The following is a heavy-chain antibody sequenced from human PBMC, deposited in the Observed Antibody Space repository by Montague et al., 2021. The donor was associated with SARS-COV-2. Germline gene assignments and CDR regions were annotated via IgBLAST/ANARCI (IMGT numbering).Heavy chain of an antibody. D-gene: IGHD3-9*01. V-gene: IGHV4-31*03. J-gene: IGHJ6*02. CDR2: IYYSGST. Sequence: TLSLTCTVSGGSISSGGYYWSWIRQHPGKGLEWIGYIYYSGSTYHNPSLKSRVTISVDTSKNQFSLKLGSVTAADTAVYYCARYEGYYDILTGYSTPYYYYGMDVWGQGTMVTVSS. CDR1: GGSISSGGYY. CDR3: ARYEGYYDILTGYSTPYYYYGMDV.